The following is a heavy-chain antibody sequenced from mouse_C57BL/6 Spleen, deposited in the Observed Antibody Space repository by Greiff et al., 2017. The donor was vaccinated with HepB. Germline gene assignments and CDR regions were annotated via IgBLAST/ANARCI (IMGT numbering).Heavy chain of an antibody. V-gene: IGHV1-52*01. CDR3: LLLRGSY. CDR1: GYTFTSYW. Sequence: VKLQQPGAELVRPGSSVKLSCKASGYTFTSYWMHWVKQRPIQGLEWIGNIDPSDSETHYNQKFKDKATLPVDKSSSTAYMQLSSLTSEDSAVYYCLLLRGSYWGQGTTLTVSS. J-gene: IGHJ2*01. CDR2: IDPSDSET. D-gene: IGHD1-1*01.